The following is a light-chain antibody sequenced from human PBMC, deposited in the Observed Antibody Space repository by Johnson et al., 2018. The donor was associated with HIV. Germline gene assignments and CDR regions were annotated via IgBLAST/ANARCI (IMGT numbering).Light chain of an antibody. Sequence: QSVLTQPPSVSAAPGQKVTISCSGSSSNIGNNYVSWYQVLPGTAPKLLIYENNQRPSGIPDRFSGYKAGPSATLGITGLQTGDEADYYCGTWHNSLSTGGVFGTGTKVTVL. CDR2: ENN. V-gene: IGLV1-51*02. CDR3: GTWHNSLSTGGV. J-gene: IGLJ1*01. CDR1: SSNIGNNY.